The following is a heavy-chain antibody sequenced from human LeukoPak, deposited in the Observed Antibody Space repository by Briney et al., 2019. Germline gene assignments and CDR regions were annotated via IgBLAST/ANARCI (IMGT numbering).Heavy chain of an antibody. CDR2: MNPNSGNT. CDR1: GYTFTSYD. CDR3: ARITMVRGETDY. Sequence: ASVKVSCKASGYTFTSYDINWVRQATGQGLEWMGWMNPNSGNTGYAQKFQGRVTITRNTSISTAYMELSSLRSEDTAVYYCARITMVRGETDYWGQGTLVTVSS. J-gene: IGHJ4*02. V-gene: IGHV1-8*03. D-gene: IGHD3-10*01.